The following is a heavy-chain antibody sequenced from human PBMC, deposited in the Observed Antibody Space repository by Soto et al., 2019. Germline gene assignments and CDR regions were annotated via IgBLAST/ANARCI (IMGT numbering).Heavy chain of an antibody. J-gene: IGHJ4*02. CDR3: ASAPSASDLKIHPDY. Sequence: QVQLVESGGGLVKPGGSLRLSCAASGFTFSDYYMSWIRQAPGKGLEWVSYISSSGSTIYYADSVKGRFTISRDHAKNSLYLQMNSLRAEDTAVYYCASAPSASDLKIHPDYWGQGTLVTVSS. CDR1: GFTFSDYY. V-gene: IGHV3-11*01. D-gene: IGHD2-21*02. CDR2: ISSSGSTI.